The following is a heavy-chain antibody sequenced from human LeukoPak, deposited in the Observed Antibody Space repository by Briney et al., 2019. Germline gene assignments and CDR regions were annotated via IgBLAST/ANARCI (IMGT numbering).Heavy chain of an antibody. V-gene: IGHV3-23*01. CDR2: ISGSGGST. CDR1: GFTFSSYA. J-gene: IGHJ4*02. D-gene: IGHD5-24*01. Sequence: PGGSLRLSCAASGFTFSSYAMSWVRQAPGKGLEWVSAISGSGGSTYYADSVKGRFTISRDNSKNTLYLQMNSPRAEDTAVYYCAKSNYRRDGYNLMCDYWGQGTLVTVSS. CDR3: AKSNYRRDGYNLMCDY.